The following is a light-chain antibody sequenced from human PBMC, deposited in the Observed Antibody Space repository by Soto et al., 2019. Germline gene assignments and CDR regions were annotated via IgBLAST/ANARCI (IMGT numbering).Light chain of an antibody. V-gene: IGLV2-14*01. J-gene: IGLJ1*01. CDR2: EVS. Sequence: QSVLTQPASVSGSPGQAVTISCTGTRSDVGSYKHVSWYQQHPGKAPKLIIFEVSNRPSGVSDRFSGSKSGNTASLTISGLQAEDEADYYCSSYTSISSLGVFGTGTKVTVL. CDR1: RSDVGSYKH. CDR3: SSYTSISSLGV.